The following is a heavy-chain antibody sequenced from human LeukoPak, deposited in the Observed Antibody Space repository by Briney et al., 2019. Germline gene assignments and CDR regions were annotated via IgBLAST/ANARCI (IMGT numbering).Heavy chain of an antibody. V-gene: IGHV4-59*01. D-gene: IGHD2-2*01. CDR3: ARRPGSTTFDY. J-gene: IGHJ4*02. CDR2: MSHSGST. Sequence: SETLSLTCTVSGDSINSFHWGWIRQPPGMGLEWIGYMSHSGSTNYNPSLQSRVTISIDTSKNQFSLQLSSVTAADTAVYFCARRPGSTTFDYWGQGTLVTVSS. CDR1: GDSINSFH.